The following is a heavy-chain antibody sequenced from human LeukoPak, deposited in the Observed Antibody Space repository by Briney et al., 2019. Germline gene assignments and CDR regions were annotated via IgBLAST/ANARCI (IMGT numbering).Heavy chain of an antibody. J-gene: IGHJ4*02. Sequence: SETLSLTCTVSGGSISSYYWSWIRQPPGKGLEWVGYIYYNGNTNYIPSLKSRVTISVDTSKNQFSLRLSSVTAADTAVYYCARNGNWNYVDYWGQGTLVTVSS. CDR3: ARNGNWNYVDY. CDR2: IYYNGNT. D-gene: IGHD1-1*01. CDR1: GGSISSYY. V-gene: IGHV4-59*08.